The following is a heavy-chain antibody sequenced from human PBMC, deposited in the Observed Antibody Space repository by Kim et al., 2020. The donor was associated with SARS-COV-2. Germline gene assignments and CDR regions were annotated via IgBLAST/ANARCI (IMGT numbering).Heavy chain of an antibody. CDR3: ATGNKIDY. V-gene: IGHV4-39*01. J-gene: IGHJ4*02. Sequence: SGSTYYNPPLKSRFTISVATSRNQFSLRLSSVTATDTAVYYCATGNKIDYWGLGTLVTVSS. CDR2: SGST.